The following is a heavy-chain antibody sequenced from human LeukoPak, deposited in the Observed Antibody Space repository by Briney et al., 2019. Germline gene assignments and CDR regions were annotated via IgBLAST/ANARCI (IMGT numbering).Heavy chain of an antibody. J-gene: IGHJ4*02. Sequence: GGSLRLSCAASGFTFSDYYMSWIRQAPGKGLEWVSHISSSGSTIYYADSVKGRFTIPRDNAKNSLYLQMNSLRAEDTAVYYCARDATEVDTEYYFDYWGQGTLVTVSS. CDR2: ISSSGSTI. CDR1: GFTFSDYY. D-gene: IGHD5-18*01. V-gene: IGHV3-11*01. CDR3: ARDATEVDTEYYFDY.